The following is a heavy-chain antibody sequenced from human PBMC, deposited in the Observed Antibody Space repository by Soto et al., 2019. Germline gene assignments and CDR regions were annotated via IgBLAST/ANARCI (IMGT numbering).Heavy chain of an antibody. D-gene: IGHD6-6*01. V-gene: IGHV1-46*01. CDR2: INPSGGST. Sequence: GASVKVSWKASGYTFTSYYMHWVRQAPGQGLEWMGIINPSGGSTSYAQKFQGRVTMTRDTSTSTVYMELSSLRSEDTAVYYCAREGIAARPFDYWAQGTLVTVSA. J-gene: IGHJ4*02. CDR3: AREGIAARPFDY. CDR1: GYTFTSYY.